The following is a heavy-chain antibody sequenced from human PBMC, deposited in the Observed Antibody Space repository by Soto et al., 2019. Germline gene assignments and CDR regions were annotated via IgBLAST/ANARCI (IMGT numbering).Heavy chain of an antibody. D-gene: IGHD4-4*01. J-gene: IGHJ4*02. CDR1: GDSMSSYY. Sequence: SETLSLSCTVSGDSMSSYYWSWIRQPPGKGLEWIGYIYYSGSTTYNPSLRSRVTMSVDTSKNQFSLRLSSVTAADTAVYYCARAKSNYQTFDHWGQGSQVTVSS. CDR2: IYYSGST. V-gene: IGHV4-59*01. CDR3: ARAKSNYQTFDH.